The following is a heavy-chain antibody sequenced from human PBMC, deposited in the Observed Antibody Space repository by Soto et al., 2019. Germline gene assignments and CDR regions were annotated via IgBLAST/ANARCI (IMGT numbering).Heavy chain of an antibody. CDR1: GFPFSTSG. V-gene: IGHV3-23*05. Sequence: EVQLLESGGGLVQPGGSLILSCAASGFPFSTSGIFWLRQPPGEGLEWVSAIGPTANTNYRDSVKGRFTISRDNSRNTVFPQMSALRPEDTALYYCAIARHCSSAACPAAEWGQGTLITVSS. CDR3: AIARHCSSAACPAAE. D-gene: IGHD2-2*01. CDR2: IGPTANT. J-gene: IGHJ4*02.